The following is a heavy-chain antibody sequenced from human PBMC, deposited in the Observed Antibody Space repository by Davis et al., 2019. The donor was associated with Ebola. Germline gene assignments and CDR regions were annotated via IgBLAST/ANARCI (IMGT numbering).Heavy chain of an antibody. D-gene: IGHD2-2*01. CDR2: IKTDGSTT. J-gene: IGHJ6*02. Sequence: GESLKISCAASGFTFNNYYLHWVRHSPGKGLEWVARIKTDGSTTRYADSVKGRFSISRDNTKNTLYLQMNSLRGEDTAIYYCARDTSHQLPHWLYYFYGMDVWGQGTTVTVSS. CDR3: ARDTSHQLPHWLYYFYGMDV. V-gene: IGHV3-74*01. CDR1: GFTFNNYY.